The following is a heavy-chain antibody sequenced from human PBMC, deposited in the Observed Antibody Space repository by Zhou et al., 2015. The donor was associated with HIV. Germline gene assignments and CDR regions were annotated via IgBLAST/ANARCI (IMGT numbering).Heavy chain of an antibody. CDR2: IIPIFGTA. J-gene: IGHJ4*02. CDR1: GGTFSSYA. Sequence: QVQLVQSGAEVKKPGSSVKVSCKASGGTFSSYAISWVRQAPGQGLEWMGGIIPIFGTANYAQKFQGRVTITADESTSTAYMELSSLRSEDTAVYYCARGVSGGSYFDPLPTYYFDYWGQGTLVTVSS. CDR3: ARGVSGGSYFDPLPTYYFDY. V-gene: IGHV1-69*01. D-gene: IGHD1-26*01.